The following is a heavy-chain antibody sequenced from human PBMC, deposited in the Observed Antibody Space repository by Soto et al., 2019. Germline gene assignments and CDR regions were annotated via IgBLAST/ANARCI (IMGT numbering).Heavy chain of an antibody. CDR2: ISSSSSYI. V-gene: IGHV3-21*01. CDR3: ARGGPTRDFWSGYSTRYYYYSMDV. CDR1: GFTFSSYS. D-gene: IGHD3-3*01. Sequence: GGSLRLPCAASGFTFSSYSMNWVRHAPGKGLEWVSSISSSSSYIYYADSVKGRFTISRDNAKNSLYLQMNSLRAEDTAVYYCARGGPTRDFWSGYSTRYYYYSMDVWGQGTTVTVSS. J-gene: IGHJ6*02.